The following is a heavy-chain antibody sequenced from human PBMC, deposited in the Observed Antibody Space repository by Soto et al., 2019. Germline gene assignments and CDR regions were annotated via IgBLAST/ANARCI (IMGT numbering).Heavy chain of an antibody. CDR2: INTGGGSA. CDR1: GSAITRYY. V-gene: IGHV1-46*01. D-gene: IGHD6-19*01. CDR3: ARDTSGRSLNGLDV. J-gene: IGHJ6*02. Sequence: QVDLVQSGAAVKKPGASVTISCKESGSAITRYYIHWVRQAPGRGLVWMGIINTGGGSASYAQKFQDRGTIDKDTATGTVYMDLRSLRTEDTAVYYCARDTSGRSLNGLDVWGQGTTVNVSS.